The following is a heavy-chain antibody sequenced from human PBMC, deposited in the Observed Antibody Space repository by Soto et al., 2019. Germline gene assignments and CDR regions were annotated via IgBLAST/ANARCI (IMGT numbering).Heavy chain of an antibody. CDR1: GFTFSSYG. V-gene: IGHV3-30*18. CDR3: AKDRLRGGFLTTATTNGMDV. D-gene: IGHD1-26*01. J-gene: IGHJ6*02. CDR2: ISHDGSNK. Sequence: QVQLVESGGGVVQPGRSLRLSCAASGFTFSSYGMHWVRQAPGKGLEWVAVISHDGSNKYYVDSVKGRFTISRDNSKNPLFLQMNSLRAGDTAVYYCAKDRLRGGFLTTATTNGMDVWGQGTTVTVSS.